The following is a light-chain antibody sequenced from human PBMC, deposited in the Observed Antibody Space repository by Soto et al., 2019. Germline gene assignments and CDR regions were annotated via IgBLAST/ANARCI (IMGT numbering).Light chain of an antibody. V-gene: IGKV1-33*01. CDR2: DAS. Sequence: DIQMTQSPSSLSASVGDRVTITCQASQDISNYLNWYQQKLWKAPKLLIYDASNLETGVPSRFSGSGSGTDFTFTISSLQPEDIATYYCQQYSHLITFGQGTRLEI. CDR3: QQYSHLIT. CDR1: QDISNY. J-gene: IGKJ5*01.